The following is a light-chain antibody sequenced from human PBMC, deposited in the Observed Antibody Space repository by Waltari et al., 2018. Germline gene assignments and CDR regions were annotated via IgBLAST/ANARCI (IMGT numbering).Light chain of an antibody. Sequence: QSALTQPRSVSGSPGQSVTISCTGTSSDVGGYNYVSWYQQHPGKAPKLMIYDVSKRPSWVLDRFSGSKSGNTASLTISGLQAEDEADYYCCSYAGSYTYVFGTGTKVTVL. CDR3: CSYAGSYTYV. CDR1: SSDVGGYNY. V-gene: IGLV2-11*01. CDR2: DVS. J-gene: IGLJ1*01.